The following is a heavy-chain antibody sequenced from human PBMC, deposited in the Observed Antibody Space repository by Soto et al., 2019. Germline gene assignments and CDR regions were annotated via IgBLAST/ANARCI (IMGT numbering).Heavy chain of an antibody. CDR1: GFSLSNARMG. CDR2: IFSNDEK. D-gene: IGHD5-18*01. CDR3: SQHRYSSTNYFDY. Sequence: QVTLKESGPVLVKPTETLTLTCTVSGFSLSNARMGVSWIRQPPGKALEWLAHIFSNDEKSYSTSLKSRLTISKDTSKSQVVLTMTNKDPVDTATCYRSQHRYSSTNYFDYWGQGTLVTVSS. V-gene: IGHV2-26*01. J-gene: IGHJ4*02.